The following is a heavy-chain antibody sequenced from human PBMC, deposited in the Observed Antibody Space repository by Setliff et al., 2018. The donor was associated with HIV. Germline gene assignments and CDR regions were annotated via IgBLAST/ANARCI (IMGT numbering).Heavy chain of an antibody. J-gene: IGHJ4*02. D-gene: IGHD3-10*01. V-gene: IGHV4-38-2*02. Sequence: SETLSLTCTVSGYSISSGDYWGWIRQPPGKGLEWIGRIYTSGSTNYNPSLKSRVTISVDTSKCQFSLRLNSVTATDTALYYCARGRFHRLHRPYSGSGSLGIQYFDYWGQGTLVTVSS. CDR1: GYSISSGDY. CDR2: IYTSGST. CDR3: ARGRFHRLHRPYSGSGSLGIQYFDY.